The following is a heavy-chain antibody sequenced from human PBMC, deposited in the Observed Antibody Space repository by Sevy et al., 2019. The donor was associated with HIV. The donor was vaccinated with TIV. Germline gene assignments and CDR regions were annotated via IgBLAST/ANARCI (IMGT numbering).Heavy chain of an antibody. Sequence: SETLSLTCAVHGGSFSGYYWNWIRQPPGKGLEWIGEINHSGSTNYNPSLKSLVTISVDTSKNQFSLKLSSVTAADTVVSYCARAPPIVVVPGAPSWFDPWGQGTLVTVSS. CDR1: GGSFSGYY. CDR2: INHSGST. D-gene: IGHD2-2*01. V-gene: IGHV4-34*01. J-gene: IGHJ5*02. CDR3: ARAPPIVVVPGAPSWFDP.